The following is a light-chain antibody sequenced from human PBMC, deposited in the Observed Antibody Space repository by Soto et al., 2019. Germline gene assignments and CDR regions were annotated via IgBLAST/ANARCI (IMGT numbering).Light chain of an antibody. CDR3: GAWDTSLTVYV. V-gene: IGLV1-51*01. CDR2: DSD. J-gene: IGLJ1*01. CDR1: SSNIAANS. Sequence: QSVLTQPPSVSAAPGQEVTISCSGSSSNIAANSVSWYQHLPGPAPKLFIYDSDRRHSGTPARFSGSKSGTSATLGITGLPTGDEAEYYCGAWDTSLTVYVFASGTKLTVL.